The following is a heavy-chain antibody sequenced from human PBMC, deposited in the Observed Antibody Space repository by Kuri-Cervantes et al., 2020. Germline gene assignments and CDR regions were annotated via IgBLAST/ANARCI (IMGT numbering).Heavy chain of an antibody. CDR1: GYTFPPPP. J-gene: IGHJ3*02. CDR2: ISTYNGKT. V-gene: IGHV1-18*04. CDR3: ARGRDWNYAFDI. D-gene: IGHD1-7*01. Sequence: ASVKVSCKASGYTFPPPPPPPPPPPPAQGPEWMGWISTYNGKTNYAQKFQGRVTMTTDTSTNTVYMELRSLRSDDTAVYYCARGRDWNYAFDIWGQGTMVTVSS.